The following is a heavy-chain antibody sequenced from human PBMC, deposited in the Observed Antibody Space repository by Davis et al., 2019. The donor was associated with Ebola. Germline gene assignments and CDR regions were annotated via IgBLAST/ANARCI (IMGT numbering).Heavy chain of an antibody. CDR2: IYSGGST. D-gene: IGHD4-17*01. Sequence: GGSLRLSCVASGFTVSSDYMSWVRQAPGKGLEWVSVIYSGGSTYYADSVKGRFTISRDNSKNTLYLQMNSLRAEDTAVYYCARHDYGDSHFDYWGQGTLVTVSS. V-gene: IGHV3-53*01. J-gene: IGHJ4*02. CDR1: GFTVSSDY. CDR3: ARHDYGDSHFDY.